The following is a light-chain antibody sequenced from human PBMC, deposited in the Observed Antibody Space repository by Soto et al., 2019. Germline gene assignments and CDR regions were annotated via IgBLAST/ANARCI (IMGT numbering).Light chain of an antibody. CDR3: MQSLHTPRT. J-gene: IGKJ1*01. CDR1: QSLLHSNGYNY. CDR2: LGS. V-gene: IGKV2-28*01. Sequence: DTVMTQSPLSLPVTPGVPAAISCRSSQSLLHSNGYNYLDWYLQKPGQSPQLLLYLGSSRASGVPGRFSGSVSGTDFTLKNRRVEAEDVGVYYGMQSLHTPRTFGQGTNVEIK.